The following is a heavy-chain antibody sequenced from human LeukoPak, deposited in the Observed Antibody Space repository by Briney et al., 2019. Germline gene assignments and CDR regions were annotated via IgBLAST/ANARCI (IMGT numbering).Heavy chain of an antibody. CDR1: GFTFDDYA. V-gene: IGHV3-9*01. Sequence: GGSLRLSCAASGFTFDDYAMLWVRQAPGKGLEWVSGISWNSGSIGYADSVKGRFTISRDNAKNSLYLQMNSLRAEDTALYYCARRVSSGYYGFDYWGQGTLVTVSS. CDR2: ISWNSGSI. D-gene: IGHD3-22*01. CDR3: ARRVSSGYYGFDY. J-gene: IGHJ4*02.